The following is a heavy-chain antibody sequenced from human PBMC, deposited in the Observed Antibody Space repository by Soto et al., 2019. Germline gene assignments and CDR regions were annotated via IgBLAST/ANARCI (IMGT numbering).Heavy chain of an antibody. CDR1: GFSLSTSGVG. D-gene: IGHD6-19*01. CDR3: AHTLLPVGIAVAGTRLGLDY. CDR2: IYWDDDK. V-gene: IGHV2-5*02. J-gene: IGHJ4*02. Sequence: SGPTLVKPTQTLTLTCTFSGFSLSTSGVGVGWIRQPPGKALEWLALIYWDDDKRYSPSLKSRLTITKDTSKNQVVLTMTNMDPVDTATYYCAHTLLPVGIAVAGTRLGLDYWGQGTLVTVSS.